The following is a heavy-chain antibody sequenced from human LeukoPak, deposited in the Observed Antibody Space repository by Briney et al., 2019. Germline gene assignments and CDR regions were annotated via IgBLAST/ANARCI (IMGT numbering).Heavy chain of an antibody. CDR1: GYTFTSYY. CDR3: ARGPIYWYFDP. V-gene: IGHV1-46*01. CDR2: INPSGGST. J-gene: IGHJ2*01. Sequence: ASVKVSCKASGYTFTSYYMHWVRQAPGQVLEWMGIINPSGGSTSYAQKFQGRVTMTRDTSTSTAYMELSSLSSEDTAVYYCARGPIYWYFDPWGRGTLVTVSS.